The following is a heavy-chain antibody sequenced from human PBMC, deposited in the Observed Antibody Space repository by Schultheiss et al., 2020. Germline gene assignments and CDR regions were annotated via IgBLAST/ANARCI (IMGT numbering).Heavy chain of an antibody. V-gene: IGHV3-48*04. Sequence: GGSLRLSCAASGFTFSDYNMNWVRQAPGKGLEWVSYIRSRSDIIYYAESVKGRFTISRDNAKNSLYLQMNSLRVEDTVLYYCVKDGGYLGDQGYYYGMDVWGQGTTVTVSS. CDR3: VKDGGYLGDQGYYYGMDV. CDR1: GFTFSDYN. D-gene: IGHD3-22*01. CDR2: IRSRSDII. J-gene: IGHJ6*02.